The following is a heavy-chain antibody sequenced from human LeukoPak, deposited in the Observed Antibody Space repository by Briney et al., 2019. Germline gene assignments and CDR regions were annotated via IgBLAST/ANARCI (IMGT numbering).Heavy chain of an antibody. D-gene: IGHD2-15*01. J-gene: IGHJ4*02. V-gene: IGHV3-7*01. CDR3: AREGDYYCSGGSCYDY. CDR1: GFTFSSYW. CDR2: IKQDGSEK. Sequence: GGSLRLSCAASGFTFSSYWMSWVRQAPGKGLEWVANIKQDGSEKYYVDSVKGRFTTSRDNAKNSLYLQVNSLRAEDTAVYYCAREGDYYCSGGSCYDYWGQGTLVTVSS.